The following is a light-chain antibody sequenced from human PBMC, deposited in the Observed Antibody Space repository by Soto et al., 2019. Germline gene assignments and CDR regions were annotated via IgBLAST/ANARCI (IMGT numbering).Light chain of an antibody. V-gene: IGKV1-39*01. J-gene: IGKJ5*01. CDR3: PQSFSTPT. Sequence: DIQMTQSPSSLSTSIGDRVTITCRASQRINIYLNWYRQKPGKAPELLIYSESNLQSGVPSRFSGSGSGTDFTLTISGLQSEDFATYYCPQSFSTPTVGQVTRLEIK. CDR1: QRINIY. CDR2: SES.